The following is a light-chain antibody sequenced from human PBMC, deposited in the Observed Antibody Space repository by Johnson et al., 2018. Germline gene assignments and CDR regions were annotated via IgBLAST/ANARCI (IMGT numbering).Light chain of an antibody. CDR1: SSNIGNNY. V-gene: IGLV1-51*02. J-gene: IGLJ1*01. CDR3: GTWDSSLSAGNV. CDR2: ENN. Sequence: QSVLTQPPSVYAAPGQKVTISCYGSSSNIGNNYVSWYQQLPGTAPKLLIYENNKRTSGIPDRFSGSKSGTSATLGITGLQTGDEADYYCGTWDSSLSAGNVFGTGTKVTVL.